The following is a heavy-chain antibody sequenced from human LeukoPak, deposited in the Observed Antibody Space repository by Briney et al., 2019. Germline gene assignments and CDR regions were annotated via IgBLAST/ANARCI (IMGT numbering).Heavy chain of an antibody. CDR1: GYTFTSYG. CDR3: ASSSSSHLYYYYGMDV. D-gene: IGHD6-13*01. V-gene: IGHV1-18*01. CDR2: ISAYNGNT. J-gene: IGHJ6*02. Sequence: ASVKVSCKASGYTFTSYGISWVRQAPGQGLEWMGWISAYNGNTNYAQKLQGRVTMTTDTSTSTAYMELRSLRSDDTAVYYCASSSSSHLYYYYGMDVWGQGTTVTVSS.